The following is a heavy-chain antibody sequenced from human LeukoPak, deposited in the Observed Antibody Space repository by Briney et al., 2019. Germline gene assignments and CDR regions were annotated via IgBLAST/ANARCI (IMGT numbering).Heavy chain of an antibody. V-gene: IGHV3-23*01. J-gene: IGHJ4*02. D-gene: IGHD1/OR15-1a*01. CDR2: ISGSGGST. Sequence: PGGSLRLSCAASGFTFSSYAMSWVRQAPGKGLEWVSAISGSGGSTYYADSVKGRFTISRDNSKNTLYLQMNNLRVEDTAVYYCARDRGRQQFDYWGQGTLVTVSS. CDR3: ARDRGRQQFDY. CDR1: GFTFSSYA.